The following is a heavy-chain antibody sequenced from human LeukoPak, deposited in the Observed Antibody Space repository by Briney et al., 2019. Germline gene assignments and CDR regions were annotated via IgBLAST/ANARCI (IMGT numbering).Heavy chain of an antibody. CDR3: AKNTPAASSGPITITWGIDY. J-gene: IGHJ4*02. Sequence: PGGSLRLSCAASGFTFSSYWMHWVRQAPGKGLVWVSRINSDGSSTSYADSVKGRFTISRDNSKNTLYLQMNSLRAEDTAVYYCAKNTPAASSGPITITWGIDYWGQGTLVTVSS. CDR1: GFTFSSYW. V-gene: IGHV3-74*01. CDR2: INSDGSST. D-gene: IGHD6-13*01.